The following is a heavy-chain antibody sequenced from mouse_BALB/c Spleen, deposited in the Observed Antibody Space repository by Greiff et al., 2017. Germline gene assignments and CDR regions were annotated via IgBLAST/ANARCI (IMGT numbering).Heavy chain of an antibody. CDR1: GYTFTDYA. J-gene: IGHJ2*01. D-gene: IGHD2-14*01. V-gene: IGHV1S137*01. Sequence: VKLQESGAELVRPGVSVKISCKGSGYTFTDYAMHWVKQSHAKSLEWIGVISTYYGDASYNQKFKGKATMTVDKSSSTAYMELARLTSEDSAIYYCAREGGTAGYFDYWGQGTTLTVSS. CDR3: AREGGTAGYFDY. CDR2: ISTYYGDA.